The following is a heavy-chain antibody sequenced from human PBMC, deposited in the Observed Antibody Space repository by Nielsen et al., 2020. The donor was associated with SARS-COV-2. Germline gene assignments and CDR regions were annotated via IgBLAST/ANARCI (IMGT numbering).Heavy chain of an antibody. CDR3: ARDLGHLDVRGLGLGGFDY. V-gene: IGHV1-18*01. CDR2: ISAYNGNT. J-gene: IGHJ4*02. Sequence: ASVKVSCKASGYTFTSYGISWVRQAPGQGLEWMGWISAYNGNTNYAQKLQGRVTMTTDTSTSTAYMELRSLRSDDTAVYYCARDLGHLDVRGLGLGGFDYWGQGTLVTVSS. D-gene: IGHD3-10*01. CDR1: GYTFTSYG.